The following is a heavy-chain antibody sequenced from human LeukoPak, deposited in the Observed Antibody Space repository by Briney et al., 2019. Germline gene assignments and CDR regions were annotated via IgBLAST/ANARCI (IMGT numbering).Heavy chain of an antibody. V-gene: IGHV3-48*03. CDR3: ARDWAYYDYVWGSYRYQPFDY. Sequence: QPGGSLRLSCAAFGFTFSSYEMNWVRQAPGKGLEWVSYISSSGSTIYYADSVKGRFTISRDNAKNSLYLQMNSLRAEDTAVYYCARDWAYYDYVWGSYRYQPFDYWGQGTLVTVSS. CDR1: GFTFSSYE. J-gene: IGHJ4*02. D-gene: IGHD3-16*02. CDR2: ISSSGSTI.